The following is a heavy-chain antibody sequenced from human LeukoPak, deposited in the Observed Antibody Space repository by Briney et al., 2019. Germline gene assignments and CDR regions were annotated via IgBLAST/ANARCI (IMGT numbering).Heavy chain of an antibody. D-gene: IGHD4-17*01. Sequence: GGSLRLSCTVSQFTFSGYTVNWVRQAPGKGLEWVANIKQDGSEKYYVDSVKGRFTISRDNAKNSLYLQMNSLRAEDTAVYYCARDGDGDPYYFDYWGQGTLVTVSS. V-gene: IGHV3-7*01. CDR1: QFTFSGYT. CDR3: ARDGDGDPYYFDY. J-gene: IGHJ4*02. CDR2: IKQDGSEK.